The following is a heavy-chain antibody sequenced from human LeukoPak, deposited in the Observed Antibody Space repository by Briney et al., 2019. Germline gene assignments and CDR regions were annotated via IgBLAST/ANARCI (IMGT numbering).Heavy chain of an antibody. V-gene: IGHV3-23*01. CDR2: ISGSGGST. D-gene: IGHD1-14*01. CDR3: AKGRANRGERHWFDP. J-gene: IGHJ5*02. CDR1: GFTFSSYA. Sequence: PGGSLRLSCAASGFTFSSYAMSWVRQAPGKGLEWVSAISGSGGSTYYADSVKGRFTISRDNSKNTLYLQMNSLRAEDTAVYYCAKGRANRGERHWFDPWGQGTLVTVSS.